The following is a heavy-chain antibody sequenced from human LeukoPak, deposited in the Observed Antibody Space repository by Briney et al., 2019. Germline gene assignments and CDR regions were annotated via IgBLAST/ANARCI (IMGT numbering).Heavy chain of an antibody. Sequence: ASVKVSCKASGYTFTGYYMHWVRQAPGQGLEWMGWTNPNSGGTNYAQKFQGRVTMTRDTSISTAYMELSRLRSDDTAVYYCARDPGLQWLGLGYFDYWGQGTLVTVSS. J-gene: IGHJ4*02. D-gene: IGHD6-19*01. V-gene: IGHV1-2*02. CDR3: ARDPGLQWLGLGYFDY. CDR2: TNPNSGGT. CDR1: GYTFTGYY.